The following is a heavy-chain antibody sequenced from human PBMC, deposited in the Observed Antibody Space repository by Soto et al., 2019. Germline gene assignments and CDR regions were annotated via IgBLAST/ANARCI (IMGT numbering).Heavy chain of an antibody. CDR2: IIPIFGTA. Sequence: QVQLVQSGAEVKKPRSSVKVSCKASGGTFSSYAISWVRQAPGQELESMGGIIPIFGTANYAQKFQGRVTITADESTSTAYMELSSMRSEATAVYYCARRRSGRIGGFDYWGQGTLVTVSS. CDR1: GGTFSSYA. V-gene: IGHV1-69*01. J-gene: IGHJ4*02. D-gene: IGHD3-10*01. CDR3: ARRRSGRIGGFDY.